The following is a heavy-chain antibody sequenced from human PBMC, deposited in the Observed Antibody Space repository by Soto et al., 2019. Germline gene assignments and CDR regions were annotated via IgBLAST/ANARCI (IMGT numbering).Heavy chain of an antibody. Sequence: PSETLSLTCTVSGGSFKSGSYSWSWIRQPPGKGLEWIGYFYHTGRTSYNPSLKSRVSISMDTSKNQFSLNLDSVTAADTAVYFCARDFAYFDSWGQGTLVNVSS. J-gene: IGHJ4*02. D-gene: IGHD3-3*01. V-gene: IGHV4-61*01. CDR1: GGSFKSGSYS. CDR2: FYHTGRT. CDR3: ARDFAYFDS.